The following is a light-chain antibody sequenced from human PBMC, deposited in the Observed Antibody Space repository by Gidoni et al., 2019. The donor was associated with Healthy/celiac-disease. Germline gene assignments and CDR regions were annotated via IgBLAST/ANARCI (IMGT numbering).Light chain of an antibody. CDR1: QDISNY. CDR2: DAS. CDR3: QQYDNLPLYT. Sequence: DIQMTQSPSSLSASVGDRVTITCQASQDISNYLNWYQQKPGKAPKLLIYDASNLETGVPSRFSGSGSGTDFTFTISSLQPEDIATDYCQQYDNLPLYTFGQGTKLEMK. V-gene: IGKV1-33*01. J-gene: IGKJ2*01.